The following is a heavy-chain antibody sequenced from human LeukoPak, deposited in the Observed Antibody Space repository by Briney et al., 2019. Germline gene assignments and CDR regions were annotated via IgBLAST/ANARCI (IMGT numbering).Heavy chain of an antibody. CDR1: GFTFSSYA. CDR2: ISGSGSST. J-gene: IGHJ4*02. Sequence: GGSLRLSWAASGFTFSSYAMNWVRQAPGKGLEWVSGISGSGSSTYYADSVKGRFTISRHNSKNTLYLQMNSLRAEDTAVYYCAKSARSMALTTPVDYWGQGTLVIVSS. V-gene: IGHV3-23*01. CDR3: AKSARSMALTTPVDY. D-gene: IGHD2/OR15-2a*01.